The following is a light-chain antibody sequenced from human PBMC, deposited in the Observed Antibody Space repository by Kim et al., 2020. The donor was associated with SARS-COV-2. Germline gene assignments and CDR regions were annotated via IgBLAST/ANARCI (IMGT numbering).Light chain of an antibody. CDR1: QSISTW. V-gene: IGKV1-5*03. Sequence: SATVGDRVTLTCRASQSISTWLAWYQQKPGEAPKLLIYKASILQTGAPSRFSGWGSGTEFSLTISSLQPDDFATYYCQQYDTPLYTFGRGTKLEI. CDR3: QQYDTPLYT. CDR2: KAS. J-gene: IGKJ2*01.